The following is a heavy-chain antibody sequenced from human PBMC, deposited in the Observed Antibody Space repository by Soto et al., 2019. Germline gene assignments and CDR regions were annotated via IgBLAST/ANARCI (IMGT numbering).Heavy chain of an antibody. CDR1: GGSFSGYY. D-gene: IGHD3-16*01. V-gene: IGHV4-34*01. J-gene: IGHJ5*02. CDR2: INHSGST. Sequence: QVQLQQWGAGLLKPSETLSLTCAVYGGSFSGYYWSWIRQPPGKGLEWIGEINHSGSTNYNPSLKSRVTISVDTSKNQFSLKLSSVTAADTAVYYCARGVITPLNWFDPWGQGTLVTVSS. CDR3: ARGVITPLNWFDP.